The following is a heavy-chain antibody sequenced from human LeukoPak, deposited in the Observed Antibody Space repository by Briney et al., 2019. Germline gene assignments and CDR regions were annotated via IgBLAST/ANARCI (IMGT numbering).Heavy chain of an antibody. CDR2: ISYDGSNK. D-gene: IGHD5-24*01. V-gene: IGHV3-30*18. J-gene: IGHJ4*02. CDR3: AKDVMATIDYFDY. CDR1: GFTFSSYG. Sequence: QPGGSLRLSCAASGFTFSSYGMHWVRQAPGKGLEWVAVISYDGSNKYYADSVKGRFTISRDNPKNTLYLQMNSLRAEDTAVYYCAKDVMATIDYFDYWGQGTLVTVSS.